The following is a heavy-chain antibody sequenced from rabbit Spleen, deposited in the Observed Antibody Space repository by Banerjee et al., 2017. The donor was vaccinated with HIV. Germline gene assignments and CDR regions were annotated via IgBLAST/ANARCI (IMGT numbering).Heavy chain of an antibody. V-gene: IGHV1S47*01. Sequence: EESGGDLVQPEGSLTLTCTASGFDFSSDAMCWVRQAPGKGPECIACIYNGDGSTYYASWVNGRFTVSKTSSTTVTLQMTSLTGADTATYFCARDLAAWNSGSYAFNLWGPGTLVTVS. J-gene: IGHJ4*01. CDR3: ARDLAAWNSGSYAFNL. CDR2: IYNGDGST. CDR1: GFDFSSDA. D-gene: IGHD1-1*01.